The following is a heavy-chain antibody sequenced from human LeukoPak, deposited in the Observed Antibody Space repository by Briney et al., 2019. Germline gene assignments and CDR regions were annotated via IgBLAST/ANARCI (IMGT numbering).Heavy chain of an antibody. D-gene: IGHD6-19*01. CDR3: ARGHGGWSWFDP. CDR1: GGSFSGYY. J-gene: IGHJ5*02. V-gene: IGHV4-34*01. CDR2: INHGGST. Sequence: SETLSLTCAVYGGSFSGYYRSWIRQPPGKGLERIGEINHGGSTNYNPSLKSRVTISVDTSKNQFSLKLSSVTAADTAVYYCARGHGGWSWFDPWGQGTLVTVSS.